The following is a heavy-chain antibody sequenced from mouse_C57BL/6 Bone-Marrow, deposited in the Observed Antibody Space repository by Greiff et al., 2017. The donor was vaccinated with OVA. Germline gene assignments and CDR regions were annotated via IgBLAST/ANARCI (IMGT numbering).Heavy chain of an antibody. D-gene: IGHD1-1*01. CDR2: IYPGSGST. V-gene: IGHV1-55*01. J-gene: IGHJ4*01. CDR1: GYTFTSYW. CDR3: AIGGSSYGRYAMDY. Sequence: QVQLQQPGAELVKPGASVKMSCKASGYTFTSYWITWVKQRPGQGLEWIGDIYPGSGSTNYNEKFKSKATLTVDTSSRTAYMQLSSLTSEDSAVYYCAIGGSSYGRYAMDYWGQGTSVTVSS.